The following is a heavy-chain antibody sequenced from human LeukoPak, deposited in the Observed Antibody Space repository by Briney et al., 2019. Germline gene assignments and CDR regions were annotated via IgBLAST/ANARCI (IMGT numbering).Heavy chain of an antibody. CDR3: AVPEGTTVTGY. CDR1: GGTFTSYA. CDR2: IIPIFGTA. D-gene: IGHD4-17*01. V-gene: IGHV1-69*05. Sequence: SVKVSCKASGGTFTSYAISWVRQAPGQGLEWMGRIIPIFGTANYAQKFQGRVTITTDESTSTAYMELSTLRSEDTAVFYCAVPEGTTVTGYWGQGTLVTVSS. J-gene: IGHJ4*02.